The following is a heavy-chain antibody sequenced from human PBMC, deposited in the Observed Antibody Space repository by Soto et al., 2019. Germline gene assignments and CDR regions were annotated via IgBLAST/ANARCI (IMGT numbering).Heavy chain of an antibody. J-gene: IGHJ4*02. Sequence: SETLSLTCTVSGGSISSGGYYWSWIRQHPGKGLEWIGYIYYSGSTYYNPSLKSRVTISVDTSKNQFSLKLSSVTAADTAVYYCAAYIWGSYRFFNYWGQGTLVTVSS. D-gene: IGHD3-16*02. CDR1: GGSISSGGYY. CDR3: AAYIWGSYRFFNY. V-gene: IGHV4-31*03. CDR2: IYYSGST.